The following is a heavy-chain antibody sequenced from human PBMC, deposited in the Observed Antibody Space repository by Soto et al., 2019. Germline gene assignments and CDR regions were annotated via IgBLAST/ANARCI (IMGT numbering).Heavy chain of an antibody. Sequence: QITLKESGPTLVKPTQTLTLTCTFSGFSLTTAGAGVGWIRQPPGKALEWLALIYWNDDTRYSPSLKSRLTITKETYNNQVVLRMTNMDPVDTATYYCAHRGYGNYPRDNWFDPWGQGILVIVSS. V-gene: IGHV2-5*01. CDR3: AHRGYGNYPRDNWFDP. CDR2: IYWNDDT. J-gene: IGHJ5*02. D-gene: IGHD4-17*01. CDR1: GFSLTTAGAG.